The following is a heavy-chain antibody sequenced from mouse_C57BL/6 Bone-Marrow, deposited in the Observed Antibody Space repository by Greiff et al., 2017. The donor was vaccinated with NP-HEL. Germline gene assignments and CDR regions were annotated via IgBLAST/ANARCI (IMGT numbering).Heavy chain of an antibody. D-gene: IGHD4-1*01. CDR1: GYSFTGYY. CDR2: INPSTGGT. V-gene: IGHV1-42*01. CDR3: ARWLNGTGFDY. J-gene: IGHJ2*01. Sequence: VQLKQSGPELVKPGASVKISCKASGYSFTGYYMNWVKQSPEKSLEWIGEINPSTGGTTYNQKFKAKATLTVDKSSSTAYMQLKSLTSEDSAVYYCARWLNGTGFDYWGQGTTLTVSS.